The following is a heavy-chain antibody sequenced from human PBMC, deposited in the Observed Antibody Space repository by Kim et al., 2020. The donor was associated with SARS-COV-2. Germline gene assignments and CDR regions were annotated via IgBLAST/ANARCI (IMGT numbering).Heavy chain of an antibody. CDR2: LSNDASEE. CDR1: GFSFSSHG. CDR3: GRDGAFSARRVYNYMDV. J-gene: IGHJ6*03. D-gene: IGHD6-6*01. Sequence: GGSLRLSCAVSGFSFSSHGMHWVRQAPGKGLEWIGVLSNDASEEHYADSVKGRFTMSRDNSKSLSYLQMGSLRGEDTAVYYCGRDGAFSARRVYNYMDVWGKGTTVTVSS. V-gene: IGHV3-30-3*01.